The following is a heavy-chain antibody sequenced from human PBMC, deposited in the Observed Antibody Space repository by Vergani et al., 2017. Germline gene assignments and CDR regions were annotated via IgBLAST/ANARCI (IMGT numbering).Heavy chain of an antibody. CDR2: FSVGVGST. CDR3: AKDVPGRFGELLDDY. V-gene: IGHV3-23*04. D-gene: IGHD3-10*01. Sequence: EVQLVGSGGGLVQPGGSLPLSSPSSFFPFSXXXLPFLPPAPVRVLSLLSAFSVGVGSTYYADSVKGRFTISRDNSKNTLYMQMNSLRAEDTAVYYCAKDVPGRFGELLDDYWGQGTLVTVSS. CDR1: FFPFSXXX. J-gene: IGHJ4*02.